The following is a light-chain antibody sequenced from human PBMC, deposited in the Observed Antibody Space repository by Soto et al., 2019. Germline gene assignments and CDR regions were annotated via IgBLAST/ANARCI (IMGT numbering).Light chain of an antibody. CDR2: GAS. Sequence: IVLTQSPGTLSLSPGERATLYCRTSQSVSSNYLAWYQQKPGQAPRLLIYGASSRATGVPDRFSGSGSGTDFALSISRLEPEDFAVYSCQQYGTSPWTFGQGTKVDIK. CDR1: QSVSSNY. CDR3: QQYGTSPWT. V-gene: IGKV3-20*01. J-gene: IGKJ1*01.